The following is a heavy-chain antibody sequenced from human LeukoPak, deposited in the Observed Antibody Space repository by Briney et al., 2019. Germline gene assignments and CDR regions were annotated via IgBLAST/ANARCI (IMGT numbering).Heavy chain of an antibody. CDR3: ARFLWFGELPHDY. V-gene: IGHV3-23*01. CDR1: GFTFSSYA. CDR2: ISGSGGST. D-gene: IGHD3-10*01. J-gene: IGHJ4*02. Sequence: GGSLRLSCAASGFTFSSYAMSWVRQAPGKGLEWVSAISGSGGSTYYADSVKGRFTISRDNAKNSLYLQMNSLRAEDTAVYYCARFLWFGELPHDYWGQGTLVTVSS.